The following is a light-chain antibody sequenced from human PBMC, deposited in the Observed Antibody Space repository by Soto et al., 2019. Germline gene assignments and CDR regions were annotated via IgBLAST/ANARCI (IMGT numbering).Light chain of an antibody. Sequence: DIQRTHSPSSLSASVEDRVIITCRASQSISNHLNWYQQKPGKAPKLLIFAASSLQSGVPSRFSGSRSGPDFTPTISSLQPEDFATYYCQQSYSSPPTFGQGTKVDIK. CDR2: AAS. CDR1: QSISNH. V-gene: IGKV1-39*01. CDR3: QQSYSSPPT. J-gene: IGKJ1*01.